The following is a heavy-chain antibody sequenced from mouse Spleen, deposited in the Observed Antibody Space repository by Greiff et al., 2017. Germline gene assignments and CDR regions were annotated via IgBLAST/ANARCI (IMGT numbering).Heavy chain of an antibody. CDR2: ISSGSSTI. D-gene: IGHD2-4*01. CDR3: ARAIYYDYDWYFDV. CDR1: GFTFSDYG. J-gene: IGHJ1*01. Sequence: EVNVVESGGGLVKPGGSLKLSCAASGFTFSDYGMHWVRQAPEKGLEWVAYISSGSSTIYYADTVKGRFTISRDNAKNTLFLQMSSLRSEDTAMYYCARAIYYDYDWYFDVWGAGTTVTVSS. V-gene: IGHV5-17*01.